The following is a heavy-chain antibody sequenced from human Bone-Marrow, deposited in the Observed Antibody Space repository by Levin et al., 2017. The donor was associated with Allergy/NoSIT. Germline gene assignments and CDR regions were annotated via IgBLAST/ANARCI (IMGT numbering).Heavy chain of an antibody. Sequence: PSETLSLTCSVSGGSISTYYWNWIRQPPGKGLEWIGYILHSGSANYSPSLRSRVSISVDTSKNQFSLTLSSVTAADTAVYYCARADAYNYGYYYGMDVWGQGTTVTVSS. CDR3: ARADAYNYGYYYGMDV. V-gene: IGHV4-59*01. CDR2: ILHSGSA. CDR1: GGSISTYY. J-gene: IGHJ6*02. D-gene: IGHD5-24*01.